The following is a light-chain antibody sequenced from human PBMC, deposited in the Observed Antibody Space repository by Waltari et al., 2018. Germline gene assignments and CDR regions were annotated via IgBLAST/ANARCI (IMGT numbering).Light chain of an antibody. V-gene: IGLV2-23*02. CDR3: CSFAGYGIYV. CDR2: GIS. J-gene: IGLJ1*01. Sequence: CYQQHPGRNPRRLIYGISQRPSVISNRFSGAKSGNTASLTISGLQPEDEADYFWCSFAGYGIYVFGSGTQVSVL.